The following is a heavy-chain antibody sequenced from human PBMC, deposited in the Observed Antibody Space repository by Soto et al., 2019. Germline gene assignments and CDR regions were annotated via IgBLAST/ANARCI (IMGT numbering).Heavy chain of an antibody. V-gene: IGHV3-30-3*01. J-gene: IGHJ1*01. CDR3: AKGFYSYTPKVFYPRLLKYFPP. CDR2: ISYNGNNK. CDR1: GFTFSNYA. Sequence: GGSLRLSCAASGFTFSNYAMHWVRQAPGKGLEWVAAISYNGNNKYYADSVKGRFTISRDFSKDTLDLQMNSLRAEDTAVYYCAKGFYSYTPKVFYPRLLKYFPPWGQGPLVPVPS. D-gene: IGHD2-21*01.